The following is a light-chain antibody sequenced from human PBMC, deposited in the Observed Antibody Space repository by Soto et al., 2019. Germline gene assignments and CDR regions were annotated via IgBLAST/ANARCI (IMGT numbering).Light chain of an antibody. CDR3: NSYTSSSTYV. CDR1: SSDVGGFNY. Sequence: SALTQPASVSGSPGQSITLSCTGTSSDVGGFNYVSWYQQHPGKAPKLMIYDVTNRPSGVSYRFSGSKSGNTASLTISGLQAEDEADYYCNSYTSSSTYVFGTGTKLTVL. J-gene: IGLJ1*01. CDR2: DVT. V-gene: IGLV2-14*03.